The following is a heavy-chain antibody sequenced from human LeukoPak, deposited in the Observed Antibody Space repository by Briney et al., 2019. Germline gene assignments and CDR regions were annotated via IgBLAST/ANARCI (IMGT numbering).Heavy chain of an antibody. D-gene: IGHD4-23*01. V-gene: IGHV3-7*01. Sequence: GGSLRLSCAASGFTFSSYWMNWVRQAPGKGLEWVANIKKDGSDKNYLGSVKGRFTISRDNAKNSLYVQMNSLRVEDTAVYYCAKEWPDYGGNSGDGWYFDLWGRGTLVTVSS. CDR1: GFTFSSYW. J-gene: IGHJ2*01. CDR2: IKKDGSDK. CDR3: AKEWPDYGGNSGDGWYFDL.